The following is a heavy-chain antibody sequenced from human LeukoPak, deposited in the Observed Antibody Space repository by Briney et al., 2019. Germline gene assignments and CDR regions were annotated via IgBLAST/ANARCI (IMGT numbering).Heavy chain of an antibody. CDR3: ARLDEYIYRQPQGGSLDY. Sequence: ASVNVSCKASGNTFTSYYIHWVRQAPGQGLEWMGIISPSGGSTSYAQTFEGRVTMTRDTSTSTVYMELSSLRSEDTPVYYCARLDEYIYRQPQGGSLDYWGQGTLVTVSS. V-gene: IGHV1-46*01. J-gene: IGHJ4*02. CDR1: GNTFTSYY. D-gene: IGHD5-18*01. CDR2: ISPSGGST.